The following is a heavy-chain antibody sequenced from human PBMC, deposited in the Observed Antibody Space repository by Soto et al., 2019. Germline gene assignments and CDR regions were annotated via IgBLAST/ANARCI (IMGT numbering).Heavy chain of an antibody. CDR2: IVVGSGNT. CDR1: GFTFTSSA. CDR3: AADGAVAGTPYWYFDL. V-gene: IGHV1-58*01. D-gene: IGHD6-19*01. Sequence: QMQLVQSGPEVKKPGTSVKVSCKASGFTFTSSAVQWVRQARGQRLEWIGWIVVGSGNTNYAQKFQERVTITRDMSTSTAYMELSSLRSEDTAVYYCAADGAVAGTPYWYFDLWGRGTLVTVSS. J-gene: IGHJ2*01.